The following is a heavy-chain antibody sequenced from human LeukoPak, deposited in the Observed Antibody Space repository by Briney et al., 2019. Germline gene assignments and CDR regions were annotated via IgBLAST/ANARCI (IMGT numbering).Heavy chain of an antibody. CDR2: INHSGST. J-gene: IGHJ3*02. Sequence: SETLSLTCAVYGGSFSGYYWSWIRQPPGKGLEWIGEINHSGSTNYNPSLKSRVTISVDTSKNQFSLKLTSVTAADTAVYYCATRGDYSDTSGNSYDALDIWGQGTMVTVSS. CDR3: ATRGDYSDTSGNSYDALDI. CDR1: GGSFSGYY. V-gene: IGHV4-34*01. D-gene: IGHD3-22*01.